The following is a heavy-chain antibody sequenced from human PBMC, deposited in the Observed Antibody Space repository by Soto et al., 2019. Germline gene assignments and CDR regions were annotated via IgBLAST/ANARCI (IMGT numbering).Heavy chain of an antibody. Sequence: PGGSLRLSCTTSGFTFGDYAMSWFRQAPGKGLEWIGYIRSKTYGGTTGYAASVKGRFTISRDDSKRVAHLQMNSLESEDTAVYYCARRKYLDYWGQGTLVTVSS. J-gene: IGHJ4*02. V-gene: IGHV3-49*03. CDR2: IRSKTYGGTT. CDR3: ARRKYLDY. CDR1: GFTFGDYA.